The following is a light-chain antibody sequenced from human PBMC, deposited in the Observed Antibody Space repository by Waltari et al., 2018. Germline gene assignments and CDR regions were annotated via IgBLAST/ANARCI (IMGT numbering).Light chain of an antibody. Sequence: SHVVTQAPPVSVAPGEPAKITCGGDINIATRIAHWYRQRPGQAPVLTLHYDADRPSGVPERFSGSNSGNAATLTISRVEAGDEADYYCQMWDTSRDHRVFGGGTKLTVL. J-gene: IGLJ3*02. CDR1: INIATRI. V-gene: IGLV3-21*04. CDR2: YDA. CDR3: QMWDTSRDHRV.